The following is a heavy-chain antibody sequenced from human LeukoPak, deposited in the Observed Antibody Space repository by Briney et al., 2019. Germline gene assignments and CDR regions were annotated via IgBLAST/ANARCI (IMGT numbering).Heavy chain of an antibody. CDR2: INSDGSIT. Sequence: PGGSLRLSCAASGFTFSSYWMSWVRQAPGKGLVWLSRINSDGSITSYADSVKGRFTISRDNAKNTVYLQMNSLRAEDAAVYYCARPGVGFDFWGQGALVTVSS. CDR1: GFTFSSYW. V-gene: IGHV3-74*01. J-gene: IGHJ4*02. CDR3: ARPGVGFDF.